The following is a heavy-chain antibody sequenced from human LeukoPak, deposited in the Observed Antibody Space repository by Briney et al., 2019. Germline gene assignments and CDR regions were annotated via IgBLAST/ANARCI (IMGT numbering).Heavy chain of an antibody. D-gene: IGHD6-19*01. CDR3: ARRLDWYFDL. Sequence: ASVKVSCKASGYTFTSYDINWVRQATGQGLEWMGIINPSGGSTTYAQKFQGRITMTRDTSTSTVYMELSSLRSEDTAVYYCARRLDWYFDLWGRGTLVTVSS. CDR1: GYTFTSYD. CDR2: INPSGGST. J-gene: IGHJ2*01. V-gene: IGHV1-46*01.